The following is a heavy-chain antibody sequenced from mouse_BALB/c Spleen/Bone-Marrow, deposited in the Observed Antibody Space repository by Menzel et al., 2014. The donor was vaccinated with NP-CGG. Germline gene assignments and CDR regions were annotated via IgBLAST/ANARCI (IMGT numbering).Heavy chain of an antibody. CDR2: IWGDGST. CDR3: ARGNYRYDGYFDV. CDR1: GFSLXGYG. D-gene: IGHD2-14*01. V-gene: IGHV2-6-7*01. J-gene: IGHJ1*01. Sequence: VQLQESGPGLVAPSQSLSITCTVSGFSLXGYGVNWVRQPPGKLEWLGMIWGDGSTDYNSALKSRLSISKDNSKSQVFLKMNSLQTDDTARYYCARGNYRYDGYFDVWGAGTRSPSPQ.